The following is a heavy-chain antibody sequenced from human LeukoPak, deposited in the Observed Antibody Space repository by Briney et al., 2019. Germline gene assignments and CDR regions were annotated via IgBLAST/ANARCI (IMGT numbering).Heavy chain of an antibody. D-gene: IGHD3-22*01. CDR2: INHSGST. CDR3: AGTITMIVVVSHEYYFDY. CDR1: GGSFSGYY. V-gene: IGHV4-34*01. Sequence: SETLSLTCAVYGGSFSGYYWSWIRQPPGKGLEWIGEINHSGSTNYNPSLKSRVTISVDTSKNQFSLKLSSVTAADTAVYYCAGTITMIVVVSHEYYFDYWGQGTLVTVSS. J-gene: IGHJ4*02.